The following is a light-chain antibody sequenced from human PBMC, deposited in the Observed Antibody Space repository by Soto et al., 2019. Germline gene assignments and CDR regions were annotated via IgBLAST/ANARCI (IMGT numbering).Light chain of an antibody. CDR2: DAS. CDR1: QGVTGH. V-gene: IGKV3-11*01. Sequence: EIVLTQSQATLSFWPGETAILSSGASQGVTGHLSWYQQKPGQAPRLLIYDASKRAPGIPARFSGSGSATEFTLTISSLEPEDFAHYYCQQRSSWITFGQGTRLEIE. J-gene: IGKJ5*01. CDR3: QQRSSWIT.